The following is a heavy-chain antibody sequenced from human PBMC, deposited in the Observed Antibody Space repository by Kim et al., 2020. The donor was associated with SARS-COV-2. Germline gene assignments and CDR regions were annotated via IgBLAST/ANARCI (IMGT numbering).Heavy chain of an antibody. D-gene: IGHD2-2*01. CDR2: FDPEDGET. V-gene: IGHV1-24*01. CDR3: ATAPSYCSSTSCHPNWFDP. CDR1: GYTLIELS. J-gene: IGHJ5*02. Sequence: ASVKVSCKVSGYTLIELSMHWVRQAPGKGLEWMGGFDPEDGETIYAQKFQGRVTMTEDTSTDTAYMELSSLRSEDKAVYYCATAPSYCSSTSCHPNWFDPWGQGTMVTVSS.